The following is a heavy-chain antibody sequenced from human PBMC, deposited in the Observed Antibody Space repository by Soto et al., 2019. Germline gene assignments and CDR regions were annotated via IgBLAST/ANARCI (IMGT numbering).Heavy chain of an antibody. CDR2: ISSSSSYT. J-gene: IGHJ4*02. V-gene: IGHV3-11*06. CDR1: GFTLSGYY. CDR3: ASRNLRYCNSSDCYVYFDY. D-gene: IGHD2-2*01. Sequence: GGSLRLSCAASGFTLSGYYMNWIRQAPGKGLEWVSCISSSSSYTNYADSVKGRFTISRDNAKNSLYLQMNSLRAEDTAVYYCASRNLRYCNSSDCYVYFDYWGQGTLVTVSS.